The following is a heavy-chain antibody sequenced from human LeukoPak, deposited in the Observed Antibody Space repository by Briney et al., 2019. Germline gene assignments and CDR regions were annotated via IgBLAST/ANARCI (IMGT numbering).Heavy chain of an antibody. CDR2: IYPNSGST. J-gene: IGHJ4*02. CDR1: VSSITAYF. V-gene: IGHV1-2*06. D-gene: IGHD3-16*01. Sequence: ASVKVSCKASVSSITAYFVHWVRQAPGQGLEWMGRIYPNSGSTNYAQKFQGGVTMTRDTSINAAYMELSNLGSDDTAVYYCARDVLSNPFDYWGQGTLVTVSS. CDR3: ARDVLSNPFDY.